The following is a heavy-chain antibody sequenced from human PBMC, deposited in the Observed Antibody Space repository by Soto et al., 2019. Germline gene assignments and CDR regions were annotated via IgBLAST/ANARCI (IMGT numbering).Heavy chain of an antibody. J-gene: IGHJ5*02. CDR1: GGTFSSYA. V-gene: IGHV1-69*13. Sequence: SVKVSCKASGGTFSSYAISWVRQAPGQGLEWMGGIIPIFGTANYAQKFQGRVTITADESTSTAYMELSSLRSEDTAVYYCATPYYDRLWFDPWGQGTLVTVSS. CDR2: IIPIFGTA. CDR3: ATPYYDRLWFDP. D-gene: IGHD3-22*01.